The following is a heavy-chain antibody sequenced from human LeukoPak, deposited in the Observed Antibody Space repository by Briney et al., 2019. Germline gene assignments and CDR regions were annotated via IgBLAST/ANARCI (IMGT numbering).Heavy chain of an antibody. CDR2: IYYTGST. Sequence: SSETLSLTCTVSGGSISSYYWSWIRQPPGKGLEWIGYIYYTGSTNYNPSLKSRVTISVGTSKNQSSLKLSSVTAADTAVYYCARAGETTVVTAYFDYWGQGTLVTVSS. CDR1: GGSISSYY. D-gene: IGHD4-23*01. J-gene: IGHJ4*02. CDR3: ARAGETTVVTAYFDY. V-gene: IGHV4-59*01.